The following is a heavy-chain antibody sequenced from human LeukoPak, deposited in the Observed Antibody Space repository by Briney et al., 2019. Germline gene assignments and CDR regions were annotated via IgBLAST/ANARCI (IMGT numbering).Heavy chain of an antibody. J-gene: IGHJ4*02. CDR1: GNYW. V-gene: IGHV3-74*01. Sequence: PGGSLRLSCAASGNYWMHWVRQAPGKGLVWVSHINSDGSSTSYADSVKGRFTISRDNAKNTLYLQMNSLRAEDTAVYYCARRIAAAAAPYYFDYWGQGTLVTVSS. CDR2: INSDGSST. CDR3: ARRIAAAAAPYYFDY. D-gene: IGHD6-13*01.